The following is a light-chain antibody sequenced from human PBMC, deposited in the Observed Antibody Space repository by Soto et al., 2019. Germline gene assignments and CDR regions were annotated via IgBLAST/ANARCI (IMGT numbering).Light chain of an antibody. CDR2: DDS. J-gene: IGLJ2*01. CDR3: QVWDSSSDHVV. CDR1: NIGSKS. Sequence: SYELTQPPSVSVAPGQTARSTCGGNNIGSKSVHWYQQKPGQAPVLVVYDDSDRPSGIPERFSGSNSGNTATLPISRVEAGDEADYYCQVWDSSSDHVVFGGGTKVTV. V-gene: IGLV3-21*02.